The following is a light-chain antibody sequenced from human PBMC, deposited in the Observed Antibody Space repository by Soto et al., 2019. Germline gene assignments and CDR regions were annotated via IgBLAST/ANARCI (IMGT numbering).Light chain of an antibody. CDR2: DVT. V-gene: IGLV2-11*01. Sequence: QSALTQPRSVSGSPGQSVTISCTGTSSDVGGYDHVSWHQQHPGKAPELMIYDVTKRPSGVPDRFSGSKSGNTASLTISGLQAEDEADYYCCSYAGRKTFRVFGGGTKVTVL. J-gene: IGLJ2*01. CDR1: SSDVGGYDH. CDR3: CSYAGRKTFRV.